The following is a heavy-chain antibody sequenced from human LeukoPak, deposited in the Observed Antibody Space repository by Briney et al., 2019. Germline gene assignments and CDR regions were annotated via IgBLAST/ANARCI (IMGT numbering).Heavy chain of an antibody. CDR2: IKSKTDGGTT. Sequence: GGSLRLSCAASGFTFSSYGMHWVRQAPGKGLEWVGRIKSKTDGGTTDYAAPVKGRFTISRDDSKNTLYLQMNSLKTEDTAVYYCTSTIFGVVYLDYFDYWGQGTLVTVSS. D-gene: IGHD3-3*01. V-gene: IGHV3-15*01. CDR1: GFTFSSYG. CDR3: TSTIFGVVYLDYFDY. J-gene: IGHJ4*02.